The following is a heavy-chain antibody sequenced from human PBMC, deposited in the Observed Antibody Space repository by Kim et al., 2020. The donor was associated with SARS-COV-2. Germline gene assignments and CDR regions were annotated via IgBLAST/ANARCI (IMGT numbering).Heavy chain of an antibody. CDR3: ARESSGYVDY. V-gene: IGHV4-31*02. J-gene: IGHJ4*02. D-gene: IGHD3-10*01. CDR2: ST. Sequence: STYYNPSLMSRVTISVDTSKNQFSLKLSSVTAADTAVYYCARESSGYVDYWGQGTLVTVSS.